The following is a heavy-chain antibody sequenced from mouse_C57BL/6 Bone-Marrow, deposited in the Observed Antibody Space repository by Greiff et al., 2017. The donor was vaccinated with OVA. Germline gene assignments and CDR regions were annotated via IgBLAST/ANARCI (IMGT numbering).Heavy chain of an antibody. Sequence: EVKLVESGGDLVKPGGSLTLSCAASGFTFSSYGMPWVRQTPDKRLEWVATISSGGSYTYYPDRVKGRFTISRNKAKNTLYLKMSRLKSKDTAMYYCARKGVRYDSSSYAYYFDYWGQGTTLTVSS. CDR2: ISSGGSYT. V-gene: IGHV5-6*01. CDR1: GFTFSSYG. D-gene: IGHD1-1*01. J-gene: IGHJ2*01. CDR3: ARKGVRYDSSSYAYYFDY.